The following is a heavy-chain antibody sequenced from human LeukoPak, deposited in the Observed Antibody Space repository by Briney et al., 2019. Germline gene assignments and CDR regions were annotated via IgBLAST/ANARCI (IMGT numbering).Heavy chain of an antibody. CDR1: GFTFSDYY. V-gene: IGHV3-11*01. D-gene: IGHD5-12*01. CDR2: ISGSGRTI. J-gene: IGHJ4*02. Sequence: GGSLRLSCAASGFTFSDYYMSWSRQAPGKGLESVSYISGSGRTIYYADSVKGRFTISRDNAKNSLFLQMSSLRAEDTAVYYCARDSISGSDYWGQGTLVTVSS. CDR3: ARDSISGSDY.